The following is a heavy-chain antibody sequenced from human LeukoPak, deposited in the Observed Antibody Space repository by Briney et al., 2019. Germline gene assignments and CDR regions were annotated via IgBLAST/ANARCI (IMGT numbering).Heavy chain of an antibody. CDR1: GFTFGSYG. V-gene: IGHV3-33*01. CDR3: AREEGTYYYDSSGYFDY. CDR2: IWYDGSNK. Sequence: GGSLRLSCAASGFTFGSYGMHWVRQAPGKGLEWVAVIWYDGSNKYYADSVKGRFTISRDNSKNTLYLQMNSLRAEDTAVYYCAREEGTYYYDSSGYFDYWGQGTLVTVSS. J-gene: IGHJ4*02. D-gene: IGHD3-22*01.